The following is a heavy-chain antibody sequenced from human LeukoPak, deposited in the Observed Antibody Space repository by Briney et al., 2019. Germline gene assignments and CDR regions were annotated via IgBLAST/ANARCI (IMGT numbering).Heavy chain of an antibody. V-gene: IGHV3-33*06. J-gene: IGHJ4*02. D-gene: IGHD3-10*01. CDR2: IWYDGSNK. CDR3: AKDYFMVRGVIGY. CDR1: GFTFSSYG. Sequence: GGSLRLSCAASGFTFSSYGMHWVRQAPGKGLEWVAVIWYDGSNKYYADSVKGRFTISRDNSKNTLYLQMNSLRAEDTAVYYCAKDYFMVRGVIGYWGQGTLVTVSS.